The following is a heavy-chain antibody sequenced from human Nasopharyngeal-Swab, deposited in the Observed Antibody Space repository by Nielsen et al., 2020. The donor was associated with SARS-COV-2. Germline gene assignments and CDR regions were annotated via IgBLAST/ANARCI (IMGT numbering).Heavy chain of an antibody. V-gene: IGHV3-23*03. CDR1: GFNLRSYV. J-gene: IGHJ4*02. CDR2: TYSDGLTT. D-gene: IGHD3-3*01. CDR3: AKAKGDLWSGYSTGHYFDH. Sequence: GGSLRLSCTASGFNLRSYVMTWVRQPPGKGLEWVSVTYSDGLTTYYGDSVKGRFTISRDNSKNTRFLQMTSLRAEDTAVYYCAKAKGDLWSGYSTGHYFDHWGQGTHVTVSA.